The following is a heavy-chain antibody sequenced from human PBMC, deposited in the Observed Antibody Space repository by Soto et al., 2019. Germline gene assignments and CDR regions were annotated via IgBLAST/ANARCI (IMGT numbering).Heavy chain of an antibody. V-gene: IGHV1-18*01. Sequence: ASVKVSCKASGYTFTSYGISWVRQAPGQGLEWMGWISAYNGNTNYAQKLQGRVTMTTDTSTSTAYMELRSLRSDDTAVYYCARGLRYFDWLLPKAPFDAFDIWGQGAMVTVSS. CDR3: ARGLRYFDWLLPKAPFDAFDI. D-gene: IGHD3-9*01. CDR1: GYTFTSYG. J-gene: IGHJ3*02. CDR2: ISAYNGNT.